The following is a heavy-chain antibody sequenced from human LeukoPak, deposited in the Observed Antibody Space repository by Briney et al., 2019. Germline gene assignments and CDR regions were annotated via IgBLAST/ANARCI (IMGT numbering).Heavy chain of an antibody. J-gene: IGHJ4*02. Sequence: SGGSLRLSCAASGFSVSSNYMSWVRQAPGKGLEWIGDINHSGSTNYNPSPKSRVTISVDTSKNQFSLKLSSVTAADTAVYYCARLAGPRRGYWGQGTLVTVSS. CDR3: ARLAGPRRGY. V-gene: IGHV4-34*01. CDR2: INHSGST. CDR1: GFSVSSNY.